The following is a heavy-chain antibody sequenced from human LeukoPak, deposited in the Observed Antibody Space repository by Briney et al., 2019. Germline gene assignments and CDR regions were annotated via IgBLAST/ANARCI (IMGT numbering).Heavy chain of an antibody. CDR2: INHSGST. CDR1: GGSFSGYY. J-gene: IGHJ4*02. CDR3: ARHPRGRMAPGGLH. Sequence: SETLSLTCAVYGGSFSGYYWSWIRQPPGKGLEWIGEINHSGSTNYNPSLKSRVTISVDTSKNQFSLKLTSVTAADTAVYYCARHPRGRMAPGGLHWGQGTLVTVSS. V-gene: IGHV4-34*01. D-gene: IGHD1-26*01.